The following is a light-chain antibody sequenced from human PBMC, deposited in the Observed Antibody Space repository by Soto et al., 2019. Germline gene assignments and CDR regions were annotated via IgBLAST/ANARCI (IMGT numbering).Light chain of an antibody. CDR2: GAS. V-gene: IGKV3D-15*01. J-gene: IGKJ4*01. CDR1: QSVSSN. Sequence: EIVMTQSPATLSVSPGERATLSCRASQSVSSNLAWYQQKPGQAPRLLIYGASTRATGIPARFSGSGSGTEFTLTISSLQSEDFAVYYCQQYNNCPPLTFGGGTNVEIK. CDR3: QQYNNCPPLT.